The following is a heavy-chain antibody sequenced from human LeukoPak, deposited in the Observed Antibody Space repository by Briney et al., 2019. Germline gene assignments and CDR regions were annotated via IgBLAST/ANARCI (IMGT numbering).Heavy chain of an antibody. CDR1: GYSFTSYW. Sequence: GESLKISCKGSGYSFTSYWIGWVRQMPGKGLEWMGIIYPGDSDTRYSPSFQGQVTISADKSISTAYLQWSSLKASDTAMYYCARPTFGGTYKSYYFDYWGQGTLVTVSS. V-gene: IGHV5-51*01. D-gene: IGHD3-16*01. J-gene: IGHJ4*02. CDR3: ARPTFGGTYKSYYFDY. CDR2: IYPGDSDT.